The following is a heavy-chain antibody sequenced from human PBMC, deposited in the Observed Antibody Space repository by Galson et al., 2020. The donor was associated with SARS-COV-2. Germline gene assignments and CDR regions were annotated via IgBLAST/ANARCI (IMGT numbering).Heavy chain of an antibody. D-gene: IGHD1-26*01. CDR3: ARGRWAFDY. J-gene: IGHJ4*02. V-gene: IGHV3-7*01. CDR1: GFIFTDYW. Sequence: GGSLRLSCAASGFIFTDYWMSWVRQAPGKRLEWMANINEDGSETYSVDSVKGRFTISRDNAENSLYLQMNSLRADDTAFYFCARGRWAFDYWGQGNLVTVSS. CDR2: INEDGSET.